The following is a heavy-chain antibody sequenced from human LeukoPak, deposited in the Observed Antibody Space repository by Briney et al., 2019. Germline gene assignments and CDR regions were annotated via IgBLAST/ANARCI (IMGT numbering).Heavy chain of an antibody. V-gene: IGHV3-23*01. D-gene: IGHD2-2*01. CDR1: GFTFDDYG. CDR3: AKGYCSSTSCYALSDY. CDR2: ISGSGGST. J-gene: IGHJ4*02. Sequence: GGSLRLSCAASGFTFDDYGMSWVRQAPGKGLEWVSAISGSGGSTYYADSVKGRFTISRDNSKNTLYLQMNSLRAEDTAVYYCAKGYCSSTSCYALSDYWGQGTLVTVSS.